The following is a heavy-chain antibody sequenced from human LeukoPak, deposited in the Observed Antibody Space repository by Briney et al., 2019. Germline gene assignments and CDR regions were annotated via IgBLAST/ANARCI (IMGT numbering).Heavy chain of an antibody. Sequence: PGGSLRLSCAASGFTFSNYWMSWVRQAPGKGLEWVANIKDGESCSVYAVTGRCTISSDGAKYSLYLHMHILRVGDTAVYYCARFSRSSSGYWGQGTLVTVSS. J-gene: IGHJ4*02. V-gene: IGHV3-7*01. CDR2: IKDGES. CDR3: ARFSRSSSGY. CDR1: GFTFSNYW. D-gene: IGHD6-13*01.